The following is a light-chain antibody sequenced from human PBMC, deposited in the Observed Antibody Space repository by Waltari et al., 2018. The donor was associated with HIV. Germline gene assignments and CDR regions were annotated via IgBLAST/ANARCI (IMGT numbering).Light chain of an antibody. CDR1: QTVPSSH. Sequence: DIVLTQSPGTLSLSPGARATLSCRASQTVPSSHLAWYQKKNGQAPRLLIDGASIRATGSPDRFSGGGSGADFTLTITRLEPEDFAVYYCHQYGSTPRTFGQGTKVEIK. V-gene: IGKV3-20*01. J-gene: IGKJ1*01. CDR3: HQYGSTPRT. CDR2: GAS.